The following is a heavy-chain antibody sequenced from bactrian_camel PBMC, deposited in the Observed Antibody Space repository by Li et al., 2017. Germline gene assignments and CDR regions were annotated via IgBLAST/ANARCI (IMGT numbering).Heavy chain of an antibody. Sequence: HVQLVESGGGSVQVGGSLRLSCAASGFESARYCLAWFRQVTGRERDKVATIDSDSTTTMYADSVKGRFTISEDSATNTRYLQMNSLKPEDTAMCYCAADFRFCSLEWGRSADFGYWGQGTQVTVS. V-gene: IGHV3S26*01. J-gene: IGHJ6*01. CDR2: IDSDSTTT. D-gene: IGHD1*01. CDR3: AADFRFCSLEWGRSADFGY. CDR1: GFESARYC.